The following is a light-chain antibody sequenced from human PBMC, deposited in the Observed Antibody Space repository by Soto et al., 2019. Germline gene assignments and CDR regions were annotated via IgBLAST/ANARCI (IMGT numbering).Light chain of an antibody. Sequence: DIQVTQSPSSLSASVGDRVTITCRASQSISSYLNWYQQKPGKAPKLLIYAASSLQSGVPSRFSGSGSGTDFTLTISRLQPEDFATYYCQQSYSTPPVTFGQGTRLESK. CDR2: AAS. CDR3: QQSYSTPPVT. CDR1: QSISSY. V-gene: IGKV1-39*01. J-gene: IGKJ5*01.